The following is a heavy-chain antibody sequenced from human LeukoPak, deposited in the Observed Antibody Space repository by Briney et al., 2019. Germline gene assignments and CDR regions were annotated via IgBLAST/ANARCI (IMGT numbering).Heavy chain of an antibody. D-gene: IGHD6-19*01. J-gene: IGHJ4*02. Sequence: SETLSLTCTVSGGSISSSSYYWGWIRQPPGKGLEWIGSIYYSGSTYYNPSLKSRVTISVDTSKNQFSLKLSSVTAADTAVYYCARDEVAGCFDYWGQGTLVTVSS. CDR3: ARDEVAGCFDY. V-gene: IGHV4-39*07. CDR2: IYYSGST. CDR1: GGSISSSSYY.